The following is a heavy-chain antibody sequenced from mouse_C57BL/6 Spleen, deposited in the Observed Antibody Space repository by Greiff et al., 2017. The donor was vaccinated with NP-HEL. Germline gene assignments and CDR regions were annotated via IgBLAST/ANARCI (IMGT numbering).Heavy chain of an antibody. CDR3: ARKGYGSGGFDYAMDY. CDR1: GYTFTGYW. D-gene: IGHD1-1*01. V-gene: IGHV1-9*01. J-gene: IGHJ4*01. CDR2: ILPGSGST. Sequence: QVQLKESGAELMKPGASVKLSCKATGYTFTGYWIEWVKQRPGHGLEWIGEILPGSGSTNYNEKFKGKATFTADTSSNTAYMQLSSLTTEVSAIYYCARKGYGSGGFDYAMDYWGQGTSVTVSS.